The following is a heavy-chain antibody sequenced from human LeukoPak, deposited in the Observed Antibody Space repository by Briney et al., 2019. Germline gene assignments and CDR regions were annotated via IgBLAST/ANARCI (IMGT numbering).Heavy chain of an antibody. CDR1: GFTFSSYV. V-gene: IGHV3-23*01. Sequence: GGSLRLSCAASGFTFSSYVMSWVRQAPGKGLEWVSAISGSGGSTYYADSVKGRFTISRDNSKNTLYLQMNSLRAEDTAVYYCASKQKTYYYGMDVWGQGTTVTVSS. CDR2: ISGSGGST. CDR3: ASKQKTYYYGMDV. D-gene: IGHD6-13*01. J-gene: IGHJ6*02.